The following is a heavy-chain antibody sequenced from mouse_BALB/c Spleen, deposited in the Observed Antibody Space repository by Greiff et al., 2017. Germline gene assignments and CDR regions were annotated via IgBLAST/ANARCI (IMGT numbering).Heavy chain of an antibody. CDR1: GYSFTGYF. CDR2: INPYNGDT. CDR3: GKRAYGSSPYYAMDY. J-gene: IGHJ4*01. V-gene: IGHV1-37*01. Sequence: VQLQQSGPELEKPGASVKISCKASGYSFTGYFMNWVKQSHGKSLEWIGRINPYNGDTFYNQKFKGKATLTVDKSSSTAHMELLSLTSEDSAVYYCGKRAYGSSPYYAMDYWGQGTSVTVSS. D-gene: IGHD1-1*01.